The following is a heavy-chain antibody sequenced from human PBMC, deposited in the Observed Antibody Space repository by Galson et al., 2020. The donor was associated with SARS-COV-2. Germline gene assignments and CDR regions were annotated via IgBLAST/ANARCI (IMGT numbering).Heavy chain of an antibody. D-gene: IGHD3-9*01. CDR1: GFTFSNYA. V-gene: IGHV3-23*01. CDR3: AKGGDWSRYYFQY. Sequence: GGSLRLSCAASGFTFSNYAMRWVRQAPGKGLEWVSTLDSSGNTYYADSVKGRFTISRDSSKNTLFLQMNSLRAEDTAVYYCAKGGDWSRYYFQYWGQGTLVTVSS. J-gene: IGHJ4*02. CDR2: LDSSGNT.